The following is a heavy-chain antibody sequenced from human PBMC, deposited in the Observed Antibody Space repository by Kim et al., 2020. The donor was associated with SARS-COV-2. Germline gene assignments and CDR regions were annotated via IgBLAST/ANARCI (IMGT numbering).Heavy chain of an antibody. Sequence: VKGRFTIARNDAKNSLYPQMNSLRAEDTAVYYCARDRFLEWSLVHLGMDVWGQGTTVTVSS. V-gene: IGHV3-11*01. D-gene: IGHD3-3*01. J-gene: IGHJ6*02. CDR3: ARDRFLEWSLVHLGMDV.